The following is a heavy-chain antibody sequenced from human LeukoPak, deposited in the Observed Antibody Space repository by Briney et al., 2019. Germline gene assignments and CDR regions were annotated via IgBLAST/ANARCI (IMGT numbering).Heavy chain of an antibody. Sequence: PGGSLRLSCAASGFTFSDYYMSSIRQAPGKGLEWVSYISSSSSYTNYADSVKGRFTISRDNAKNTLYLQMNSLRAVDTAVYYCARVAVAATQGRGSFNWFDHWGQGTLVTVSS. D-gene: IGHD6-13*01. CDR1: GFTFSDYY. V-gene: IGHV3-11*06. CDR2: ISSSSSYT. J-gene: IGHJ5*02. CDR3: ARVAVAATQGRGSFNWFDH.